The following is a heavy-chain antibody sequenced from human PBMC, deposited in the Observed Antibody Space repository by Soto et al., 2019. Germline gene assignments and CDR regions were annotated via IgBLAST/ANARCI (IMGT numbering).Heavy chain of an antibody. CDR1: GFTFSSYA. Sequence: PGGSLRLSCAASGFTFSSYAMHWVRQAPGKGLEWVAVISYDGSNKYYADSVKGRFTISRDNSKNTLYLQMNSLRAEDTAGYYCASPETYYYVSSGYQDYWGQGT. V-gene: IGHV3-30-3*01. J-gene: IGHJ4*02. CDR3: ASPETYYYVSSGYQDY. CDR2: ISYDGSNK. D-gene: IGHD3-22*01.